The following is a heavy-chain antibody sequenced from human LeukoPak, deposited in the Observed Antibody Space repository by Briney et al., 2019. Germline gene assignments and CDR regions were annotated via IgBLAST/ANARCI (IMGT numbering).Heavy chain of an antibody. J-gene: IGHJ3*02. D-gene: IGHD1-26*01. CDR1: GFTFSSYS. V-gene: IGHV3-23*01. CDR3: AKVVGATMISRGAFDI. CDR2: ISGSGGST. Sequence: GGSLRLSCAASGFTFSSYSMNWVRQAPGKGLEWVSAISGSGGSTYYADSVKGRFTISRDNSKNTLYLQMNSLRAEDTAVYYCAKVVGATMISRGAFDIWGQGTMVTVSS.